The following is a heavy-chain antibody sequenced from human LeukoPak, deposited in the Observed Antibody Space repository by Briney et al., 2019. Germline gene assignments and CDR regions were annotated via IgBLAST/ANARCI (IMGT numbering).Heavy chain of an antibody. CDR2: INPNSGGT. CDR1: GYTFTGYY. Sequence: APVKVSCKASGYTFTGYYMHWVRQAPGQGLEWMGWINPNSGGTNYAQKFQGRVTMTRDTSISTAYMELSRLRSDDTAVYYCARATAFLLWFGELMGAFDIWGQGTMVTVSS. CDR3: ARATAFLLWFGELMGAFDI. D-gene: IGHD3-10*01. V-gene: IGHV1-2*02. J-gene: IGHJ3*02.